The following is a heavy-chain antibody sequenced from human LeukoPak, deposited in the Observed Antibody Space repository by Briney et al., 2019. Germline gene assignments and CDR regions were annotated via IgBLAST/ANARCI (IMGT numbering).Heavy chain of an antibody. Sequence: ASVKVSCKASGYTFTSYYMHWVRQAPGQGLEWMGIINPSGGSTSYAQKFQGRVTITADKSTSTAYMELSSLRSEDTAVYYCARGRAAPNYYYGMDVWGQGTTVTVSS. V-gene: IGHV1-46*01. D-gene: IGHD6-6*01. J-gene: IGHJ6*02. CDR1: GYTFTSYY. CDR2: INPSGGST. CDR3: ARGRAAPNYYYGMDV.